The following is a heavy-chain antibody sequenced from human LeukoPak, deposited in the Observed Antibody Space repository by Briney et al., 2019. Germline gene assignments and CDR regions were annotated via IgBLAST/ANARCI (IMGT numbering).Heavy chain of an antibody. Sequence: GGSLRLSCAASGFIFSSYDMHWVRQATGKALECVSSIGTASDTYYPGSVRGRFTISRENAKNSLYLQMNSLRAGDTAVYYCARAPKGASYFDYWGQGTLVTVSS. J-gene: IGHJ4*02. CDR2: IGTASDT. V-gene: IGHV3-13*01. CDR3: ARAPKGASYFDY. D-gene: IGHD1-26*01. CDR1: GFIFSSYD.